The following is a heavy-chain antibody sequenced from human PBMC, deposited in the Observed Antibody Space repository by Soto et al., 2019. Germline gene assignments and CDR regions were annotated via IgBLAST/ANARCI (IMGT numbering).Heavy chain of an antibody. CDR3: ARPTYGYNYFDY. J-gene: IGHJ4*02. V-gene: IGHV4-38-2*01. CDR2: IYHTGST. CDR1: GYSISTGYY. D-gene: IGHD4-17*01. Sequence: PSETLSLTCAVSGYSISTGYYWGWIRQPPGKGLEWIGNIYHTGSTYYNPSLKSRVTISVDTSKNQFSLKLSSVTAADAAVYYYARPTYGYNYFDYWGQGTLVTVSS.